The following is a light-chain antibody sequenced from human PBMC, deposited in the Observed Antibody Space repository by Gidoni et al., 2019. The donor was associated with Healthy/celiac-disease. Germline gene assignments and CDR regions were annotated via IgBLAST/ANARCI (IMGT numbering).Light chain of an antibody. V-gene: IGKV4-1*01. CDR1: QGVLYRSNDKNY. CDR2: WAS. CDR3: QQCYVAPLT. J-gene: IGKJ4*01. Sequence: DFVLIQSRVSMAVSLGKRATTNCKSSQGVLYRSNDKNYLALYQQRPGQPTKLRIYWASKRESGVPDRFSGSGSGTDDTLSSSSLQADDVAVYYCQQCYVAPLTFGGGTKVKIK.